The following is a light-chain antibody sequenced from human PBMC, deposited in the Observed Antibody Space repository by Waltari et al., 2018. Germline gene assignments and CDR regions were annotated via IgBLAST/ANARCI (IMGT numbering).Light chain of an antibody. Sequence: ELVLTQSPGTLSLSPGERATLPCRASQSVSSSYLAWYQQKPGQAPKLLIYGASSRATGIPDRFSGSGSGTDFTLTISRLEPEDFAVYYCQHYGSSPRTFGQGTKLEIK. CDR1: QSVSSSY. J-gene: IGKJ2*01. CDR3: QHYGSSPRT. CDR2: GAS. V-gene: IGKV3-20*01.